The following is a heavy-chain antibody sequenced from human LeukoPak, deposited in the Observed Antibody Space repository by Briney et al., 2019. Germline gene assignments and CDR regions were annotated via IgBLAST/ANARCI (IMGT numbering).Heavy chain of an antibody. Sequence: PGGSLRLSCTASGFTFGDYAMAWVRQAPGKGLEWVSFIRSKAYGGTTEYAASVKGRFTISRDDSKSIAYLQMNSLKTEDTAVYYCTGGAVADVFPSFDSWGQGTLVTVSS. CDR3: TGGAVADVFPSFDS. CDR2: IRSKAYGGTT. D-gene: IGHD6-19*01. J-gene: IGHJ4*02. V-gene: IGHV3-49*04. CDR1: GFTFGDYA.